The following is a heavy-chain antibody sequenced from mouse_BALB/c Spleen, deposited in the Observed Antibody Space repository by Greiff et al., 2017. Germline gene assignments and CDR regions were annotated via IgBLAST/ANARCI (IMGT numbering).Heavy chain of an antibody. CDR1: GYTFTDYW. D-gene: IGHD1-2*01. Sequence: QVQLQQPGAELVMPGASVKMSCKASGYTFTDYWMHWVKQRPGQGLEWIGAIDTSDSYTSYNQKFKGKATLTVDESSSTAYMQLSSLTSEDSAVYYCARDYGYGNYWGQGTTLTVSS. J-gene: IGHJ2*01. V-gene: IGHV1-69*01. CDR3: ARDYGYGNY. CDR2: IDTSDSYT.